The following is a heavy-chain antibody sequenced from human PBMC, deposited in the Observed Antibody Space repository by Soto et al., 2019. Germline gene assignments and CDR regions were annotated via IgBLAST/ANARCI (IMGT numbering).Heavy chain of an antibody. Sequence: QVQLQESGPGLVKPSGTLSLTCAVSGGSISSSNWWSWVRQPPGKGLEWIGEIYHSGSTNYNPSLKRRVTISVDKSKDQSPLKLRSGTAADTAVYYCARLYMVRGVMDWFDPWGQGTLVTVSS. D-gene: IGHD3-10*01. V-gene: IGHV4-4*02. CDR2: IYHSGST. J-gene: IGHJ5*02. CDR3: ARLYMVRGVMDWFDP. CDR1: GGSISSSNW.